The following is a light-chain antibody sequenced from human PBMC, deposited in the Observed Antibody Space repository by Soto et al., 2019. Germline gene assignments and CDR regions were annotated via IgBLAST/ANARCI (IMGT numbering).Light chain of an antibody. CDR2: GNS. Sequence: QAVVTQPPSVSGAPGQRVTISCTGSSSNIGAGYDVHWYQQLPGTAPKLLIYGNSNRPSGVPDRFSGSKSGTSASLAITGLQAEDEADYYCQSYDSSPSWVFGGGTKLTVL. V-gene: IGLV1-40*01. J-gene: IGLJ3*02. CDR1: SSNIGAGYD. CDR3: QSYDSSPSWV.